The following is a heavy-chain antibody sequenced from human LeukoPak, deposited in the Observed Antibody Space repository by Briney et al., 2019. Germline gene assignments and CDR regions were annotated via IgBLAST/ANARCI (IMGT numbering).Heavy chain of an antibody. CDR1: GGSISSYY. Sequence: PSETLSLTCTVSGGSISSYYWSWIRQPPGKGLEWIGYIYYSGSTNYNPSLKSRVTISADTSKNQFSLKLSSVTAADTAVYYCARVDYYDSSGYYSSAWGRVDPWGQGTLVTVSS. V-gene: IGHV4-59*01. CDR3: ARVDYYDSSGYYSSAWGRVDP. J-gene: IGHJ5*02. CDR2: IYYSGST. D-gene: IGHD3-22*01.